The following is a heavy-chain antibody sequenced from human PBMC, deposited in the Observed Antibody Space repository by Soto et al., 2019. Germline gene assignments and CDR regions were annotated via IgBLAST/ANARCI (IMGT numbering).Heavy chain of an antibody. Sequence: EVQLVESGGGLVQPGGSLRLSCAASGFNFSVYWMHWVRQAPGKGLVWVSRINSDGSYASSADSVKGRLTISRDNAKNTLYLQLNSLRAEDTAVYCCARGGAYGDYRSDYWGQGTLVTVSS. CDR1: GFNFSVYW. D-gene: IGHD4-17*01. V-gene: IGHV3-74*01. CDR2: INSDGSYA. J-gene: IGHJ4*02. CDR3: ARGGAYGDYRSDY.